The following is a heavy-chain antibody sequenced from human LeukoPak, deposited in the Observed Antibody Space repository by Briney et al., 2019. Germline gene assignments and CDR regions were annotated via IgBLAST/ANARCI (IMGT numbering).Heavy chain of an antibody. Sequence: GGSLRLSCAASGFTFDDYGMSWVRQAPGKGLEWVSGINWNGGSTGYADSVKGRFTISRGNAKNSLYLRMNSLRAEDTALYYCARASRSYGYGDFDYWGQGTLVTVSS. D-gene: IGHD5-18*01. V-gene: IGHV3-20*04. CDR1: GFTFDDYG. CDR2: INWNGGST. J-gene: IGHJ4*02. CDR3: ARASRSYGYGDFDY.